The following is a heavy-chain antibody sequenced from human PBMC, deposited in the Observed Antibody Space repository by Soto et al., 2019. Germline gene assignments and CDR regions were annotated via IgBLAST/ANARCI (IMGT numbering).Heavy chain of an antibody. CDR1: GYSFTSYW. CDR2: IYPGDSDT. J-gene: IGHJ6*03. V-gene: IGHV5-51*01. CDR3: ARRVTIFGVVRDYYYMDV. D-gene: IGHD3-3*01. Sequence: GESLKISCKGSGYSFTSYWIGWVRQMPGKGLEWMGIIYPGDSDTRYSPSFQGQVTISADKSISTAYLQWSSLKASDTAMYYCARRVTIFGVVRDYYYMDVWGKGTTVTV.